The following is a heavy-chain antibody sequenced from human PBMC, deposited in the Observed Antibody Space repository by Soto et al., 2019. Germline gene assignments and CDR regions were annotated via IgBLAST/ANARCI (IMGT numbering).Heavy chain of an antibody. CDR3: ARGALYGVVIIYFDY. CDR1: GGSISNDNYY. Sequence: PSETLSLTCTVSGGSISNDNYYWSWIRQHPGKGLEWIGYIYYSGNTYYNPSLKSRVTISVDTSQNQFSLKLNSVTAADTAVYYCARGALYGVVIIYFDYWGQGTLVTVSS. CDR2: IYYSGNT. D-gene: IGHD3-3*01. J-gene: IGHJ4*02. V-gene: IGHV4-31*03.